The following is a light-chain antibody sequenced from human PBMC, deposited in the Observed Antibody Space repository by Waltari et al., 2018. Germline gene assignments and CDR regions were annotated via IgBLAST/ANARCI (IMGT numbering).Light chain of an antibody. V-gene: IGLV2-23*02. J-gene: IGLJ2*01. CDR1: SSDVGNYKR. Sequence: QSALTQPASVSGSPGQSITISCTGTSSDVGNYKRVPWYQQPPGKAPKLMIYAVSKRPSGVSDRFSGSKSGDMASLTISGLQPEDEAEYFCSSYAGSSKGVFDGGTKVTVL. CDR3: SSYAGSSKGV. CDR2: AVS.